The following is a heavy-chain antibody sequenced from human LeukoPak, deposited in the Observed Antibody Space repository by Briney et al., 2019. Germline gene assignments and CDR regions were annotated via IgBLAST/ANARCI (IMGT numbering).Heavy chain of an antibody. Sequence: SETLSLTCAVYGGSFSGYYWSWIRQPPRKGLEWIGEINHSGSTNYNPSLTSRVTISVDTSKNQFSLKLSSVTAADTAVYYCARGKRTIVATITSGNFRYCSGGSCYRWFDPWGQGTLVTVSS. J-gene: IGHJ5*02. V-gene: IGHV4-34*01. CDR3: ARGKRTIVATITSGNFRYCSGGSCYRWFDP. CDR1: GGSFSGYY. CDR2: INHSGST. D-gene: IGHD2-15*01.